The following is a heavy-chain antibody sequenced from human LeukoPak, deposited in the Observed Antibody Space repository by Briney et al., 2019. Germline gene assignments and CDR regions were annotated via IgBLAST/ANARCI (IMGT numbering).Heavy chain of an antibody. V-gene: IGHV7-4-1*02. J-gene: IGHJ5*02. CDR1: GYTFTSYA. CDR2: INTNTGNP. Sequence: ASEKVSCKASGYTFTSYAMNWVRQAPGQGLEWMGWINTNTGNPTYAQGFTGRFVFSLDTSVSTAYLQISSLKAEDTAVYYCARERTDIAAAVENWFDPWGQGTLVTVSS. D-gene: IGHD5-12*01. CDR3: ARERTDIAAAVENWFDP.